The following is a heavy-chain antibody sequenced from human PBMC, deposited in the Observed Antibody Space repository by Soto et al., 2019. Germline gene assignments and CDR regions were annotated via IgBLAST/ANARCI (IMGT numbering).Heavy chain of an antibody. V-gene: IGHV3-23*01. J-gene: IGHJ4*02. CDR2: ISGSGGST. CDR3: AKESRDIVVVPAARNYFDY. CDR1: GFTFSSYA. Sequence: GGSLRLSCAASGFTFSSYAMSWVRQAPGKGLEWVSAISGSGGSTYYADSVKGRFTISRDNSKNTLYLQMNSLRAEDTAVYYCAKESRDIVVVPAARNYFDYWGQGTLVTVSS. D-gene: IGHD2-2*01.